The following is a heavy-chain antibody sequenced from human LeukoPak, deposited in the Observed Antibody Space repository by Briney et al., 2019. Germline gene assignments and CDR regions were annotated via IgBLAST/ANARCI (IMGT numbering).Heavy chain of an antibody. D-gene: IGHD7-27*01. CDR1: GYTFTGYY. V-gene: IGHV1-2*06. Sequence: ASVKVSCKASGYTFTGYYMHWVRQAPGQGLEWMGRINPNSGGTNYAQKFQGRVTMTRDTSISTAYMELSRLRSDDTAVYYCARDRSAGEFGYYYYYYMDVWGKGTTVTVSS. CDR3: ARDRSAGEFGYYYYYYMDV. CDR2: INPNSGGT. J-gene: IGHJ6*03.